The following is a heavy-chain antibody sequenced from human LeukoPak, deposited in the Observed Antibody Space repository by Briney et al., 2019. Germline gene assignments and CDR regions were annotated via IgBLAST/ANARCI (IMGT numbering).Heavy chain of an antibody. D-gene: IGHD5-18*01. Sequence: ASVKVSCKTSGGTLSSFDISWVRQAPGQGLEWMGGIMPIFDTTNYARKFQGRVTITADKSTSTAYMELSSLRSEDTAVYYCARDSGGIQLWLYWGQGTLVTVSS. CDR3: ARDSGGIQLWLY. J-gene: IGHJ4*02. CDR1: GGTLSSFD. V-gene: IGHV1-69*06. CDR2: IMPIFDTT.